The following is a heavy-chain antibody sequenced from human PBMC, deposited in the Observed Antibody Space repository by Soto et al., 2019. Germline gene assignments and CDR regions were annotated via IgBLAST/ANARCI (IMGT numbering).Heavy chain of an antibody. Sequence: QVQLQESGPGLVKPSQTLSLTCTVSGGSISSGGYYWSWIRQHPGKGLEWIGYIYYSGSTYYNPSLKSRVTISVDTSKNQFSLKLSSVTAADTAVYYCASLPSDGSGFVRPNDYYYGMDVWGQGTTVTVSS. D-gene: IGHD3-10*01. CDR1: GGSISSGGYY. CDR3: ASLPSDGSGFVRPNDYYYGMDV. J-gene: IGHJ6*02. V-gene: IGHV4-31*03. CDR2: IYYSGST.